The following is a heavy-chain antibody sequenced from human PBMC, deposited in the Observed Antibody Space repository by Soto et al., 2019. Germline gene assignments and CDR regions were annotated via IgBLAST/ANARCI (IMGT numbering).Heavy chain of an antibody. J-gene: IGHJ6*02. V-gene: IGHV3-21*01. D-gene: IGHD6-6*01. CDR3: ARDCMAARPTGNYYYYYGMDV. CDR2: ISSSSSYI. CDR1: GFTFSSYS. Sequence: PGGSLRLSCAASGFTFSSYSMNWVRQAPGKGLEWVSSISSSSSYIYYADSVKGRFTISRDNAKNSLYLQMNSLRAEDTAVYYCARDCMAARPTGNYYYYYGMDVWGQGTTVTVSS.